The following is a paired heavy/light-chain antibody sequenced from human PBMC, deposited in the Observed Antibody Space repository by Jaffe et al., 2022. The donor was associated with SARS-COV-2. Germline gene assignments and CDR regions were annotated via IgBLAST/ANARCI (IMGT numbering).Light chain of an antibody. Sequence: DIVMTQSPLSLPVTPGEPASISCRSSQSLLHSNGYNYLDWYLQKPGQSPQVLIYLGSNRASGVPDRFSGSGSGTDFTLKISRVEAEDVGIYYCMQALQTPLTFGGGTKVEIK. J-gene: IGKJ4*01. CDR1: QSLLHSNGYNY. CDR3: MQALQTPLT. CDR2: LGS. V-gene: IGKV2-28*01.
Heavy chain of an antibody. CDR2: TYYRSKWYY. V-gene: IGHV6-1*01. D-gene: IGHD6-19*01. CDR1: GDSVSSNSAA. Sequence: QIQLQQSGPGLVKPSQTLSVTCAISGDSVSSNSAAWNWIRQSPSRGLEWLGRTYYRSKWYYDYALSVKSRITINPDTSKNQFSLHLSSVTPDDTAVYYCVRVGRYSDGSVYYFDYWGQGTLVTVSS. CDR3: VRVGRYSDGSVYYFDY. J-gene: IGHJ4*02.